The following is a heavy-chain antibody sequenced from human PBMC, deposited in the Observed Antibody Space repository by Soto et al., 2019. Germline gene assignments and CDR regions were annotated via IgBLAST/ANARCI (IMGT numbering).Heavy chain of an antibody. D-gene: IGHD1-26*01. V-gene: IGHV3-48*02. CDR3: ARDKWEQHLDY. CDR2: ISSSSSTI. Sequence: EVQLVESGGGLVQPGGSLRLSCAASGFTFSCYSMNWVRQAPGKGLEWVSYISSSSSTIYYADSVKGRFTISRDNAKNSLYLQMNSLRDEDTAVYYCARDKWEQHLDYWGQGTLVTVSS. CDR1: GFTFSCYS. J-gene: IGHJ4*02.